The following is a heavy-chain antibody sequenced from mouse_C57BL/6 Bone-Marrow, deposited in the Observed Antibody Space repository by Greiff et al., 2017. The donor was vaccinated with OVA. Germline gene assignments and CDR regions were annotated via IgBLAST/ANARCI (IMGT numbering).Heavy chain of an antibody. J-gene: IGHJ2*01. CDR1: GYTFTRYW. Sequence: VQLQQAGTELVKPGASVKLSCKASGYTFTRYWMHWVKQRPGQGLEWIGNINHSNGGTNYNEKFKSKATLTVDKSSSTAYMQLSNLTSVDSAVYDSANIYYGYLYYSDYWGQGTTLTVSA. V-gene: IGHV1-53*01. CDR2: INHSNGGT. D-gene: IGHD2-2*01. CDR3: ANIYYGYLYYSDY.